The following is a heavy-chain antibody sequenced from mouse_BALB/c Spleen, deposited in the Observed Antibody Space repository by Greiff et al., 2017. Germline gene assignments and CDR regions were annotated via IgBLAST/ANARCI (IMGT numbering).Heavy chain of an antibody. D-gene: IGHD1-2*01. Sequence: VQLQQSGPGLVKPSQSLSLTCTVTGYSITSDYAWNWIRQFPGNKLEWMGYISYSGSTSYNPSLKSRISITRDTSKNQFFLQLNSVTTEDTATYYCARDYGYQAWFAYWGQGTLVTVSA. CDR2: ISYSGST. J-gene: IGHJ3*01. CDR1: GYSITSDYA. V-gene: IGHV3-2*02. CDR3: ARDYGYQAWFAY.